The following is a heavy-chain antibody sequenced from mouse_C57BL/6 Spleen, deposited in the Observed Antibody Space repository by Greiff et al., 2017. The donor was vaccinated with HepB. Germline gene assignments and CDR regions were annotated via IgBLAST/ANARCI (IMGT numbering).Heavy chain of an antibody. Sequence: EVKLMESGGGLVQPGGSLKLSCAASGFTFSDYYMYWVRQTPEKRLEWVAYISNGGGSTYYPDTVKGRFTISRDNAKNTLYLQMSRLKSEDTAMYYCARRDYYGSSDFAYWGQGTLVTVSA. V-gene: IGHV5-12*01. CDR3: ARRDYYGSSDFAY. CDR2: ISNGGGST. J-gene: IGHJ3*01. D-gene: IGHD1-1*01. CDR1: GFTFSDYY.